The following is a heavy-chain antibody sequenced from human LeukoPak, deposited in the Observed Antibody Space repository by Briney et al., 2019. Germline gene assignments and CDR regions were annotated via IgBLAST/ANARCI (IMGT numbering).Heavy chain of an antibody. Sequence: SETLSLTCTVSGGSVSSDSYFWTWIRQPPGEGLEWIGYISDSGSTNYNPSLKSRVTISLDTSKNQFSLKLISLTAADTAAYYCARVEYGDYGWFDPWGQGTLVTVSS. CDR2: ISDSGST. J-gene: IGHJ5*02. CDR3: ARVEYGDYGWFDP. V-gene: IGHV4-61*01. CDR1: GGSVSSDSYF. D-gene: IGHD4-17*01.